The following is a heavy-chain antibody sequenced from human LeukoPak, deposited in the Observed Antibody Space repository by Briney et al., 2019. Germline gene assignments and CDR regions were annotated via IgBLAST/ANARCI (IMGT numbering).Heavy chain of an antibody. D-gene: IGHD3-10*01. V-gene: IGHV1-8*03. Sequence: ASVKVSCKASGYTFTSYDINWVRQATGQGLEWMGWMNPNSGNTGYAQKFQGRVTITRNTSISTAYMELSSLGSEDTAVYYCARDSRPLWFGELLFSSNYYYYYMDVWGKGTTVTISS. J-gene: IGHJ6*03. CDR1: GYTFTSYD. CDR2: MNPNSGNT. CDR3: ARDSRPLWFGELLFSSNYYYYYMDV.